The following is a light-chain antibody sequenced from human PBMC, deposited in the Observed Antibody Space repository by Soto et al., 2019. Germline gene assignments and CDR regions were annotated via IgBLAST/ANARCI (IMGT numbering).Light chain of an antibody. J-gene: IGLJ1*01. CDR2: KGT. Sequence: QSALAQPASVSGSPGQSITISCTGTDSDVGAYNSVSWYQQHPHKAPRLIIYKGTRRPSGISYRFSGYTSGNAASLTISALQADDEADYYCCSSAPESTYVFGTGTKVTVL. V-gene: IGLV2-23*01. CDR1: DSDVGAYNS. CDR3: CSSAPESTYV.